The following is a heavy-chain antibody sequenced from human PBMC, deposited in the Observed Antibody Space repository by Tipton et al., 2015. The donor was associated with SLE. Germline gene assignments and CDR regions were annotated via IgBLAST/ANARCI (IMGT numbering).Heavy chain of an antibody. D-gene: IGHD1-26*01. Sequence: GSLRLSCVASEFTFSYYWMHWVRQAPGKGLEWVSRISGDGSSTSYAGSVKGRFTVSRDNAKNTLYLQMNSLRAEDTAVYYCARGPSGYSGSFFDYWGQGTLVTVSS. CDR1: EFTFSYYW. J-gene: IGHJ4*02. V-gene: IGHV3-74*01. CDR3: ARGPSGYSGSFFDY. CDR2: ISGDGSST.